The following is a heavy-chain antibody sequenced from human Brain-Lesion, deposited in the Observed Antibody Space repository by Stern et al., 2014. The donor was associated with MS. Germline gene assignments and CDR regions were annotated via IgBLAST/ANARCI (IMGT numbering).Heavy chain of an antibody. Sequence: QVQLVESGPGLVKPSETLSLTCTVAGGSVSSTSYAWAWIRQPPGKGLEWIGTIYYSGNTYYSPSLKSRLTISLDTSKNQFSRQRSSVTAADTAVYYCAGEEDIRYCSGGSCTGNWFDPWGQGTLVTVSS. CDR1: GGSVSSTSYA. CDR2: IYYSGNT. D-gene: IGHD2-15*01. V-gene: IGHV4-39*01. J-gene: IGHJ5*02. CDR3: AGEEDIRYCSGGSCTGNWFDP.